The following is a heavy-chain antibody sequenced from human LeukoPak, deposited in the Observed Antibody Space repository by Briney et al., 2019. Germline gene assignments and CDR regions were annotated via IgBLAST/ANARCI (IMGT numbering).Heavy chain of an antibody. Sequence: PSETLSLTCTVSSGSISSGDYYWGWVRQPPGEGLEWIASINYSGTTFSNPSLKSRVTISVDTSENQFSLKLSSVTAADTALYYCARRRSGKNWFDPWGQGTLVTVSS. CDR3: ARRRSGKNWFDP. J-gene: IGHJ5*02. CDR1: SGSISSGDYY. D-gene: IGHD3-10*01. V-gene: IGHV4-39*01. CDR2: INYSGTT.